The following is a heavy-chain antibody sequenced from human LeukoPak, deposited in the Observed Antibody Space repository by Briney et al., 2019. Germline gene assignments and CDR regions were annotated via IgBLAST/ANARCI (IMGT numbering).Heavy chain of an antibody. D-gene: IGHD2-2*01. Sequence: PGGSLRLSCAASGFTFSSYSMNWVRQAPGKGLEWVSSISSSSSYIYYADSVKGRFTISRDNAKNSLYLQMNSLRAEDTAVYYCARDHTRDYYFDYWGQGTLVTVSS. CDR3: ARDHTRDYYFDY. CDR1: GFTFSSYS. CDR2: ISSSSSYI. J-gene: IGHJ4*02. V-gene: IGHV3-21*01.